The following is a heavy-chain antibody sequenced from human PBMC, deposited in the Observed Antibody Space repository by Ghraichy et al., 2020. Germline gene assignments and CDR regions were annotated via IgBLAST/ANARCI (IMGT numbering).Heavy chain of an antibody. Sequence: GESLNISCAASGFTFSSYAMSWVRQAPGRGLEWVSAISSSGGSTYYADSVKGRFTVSRDNSKNTLSLQMNSLRAEDTAVYYCAKGFGFSVGASDYWGQGTLVTVSS. CDR3: AKGFGFSVGASDY. V-gene: IGHV3-23*01. CDR1: GFTFSSYA. J-gene: IGHJ4*02. D-gene: IGHD1-26*01. CDR2: ISSSGGST.